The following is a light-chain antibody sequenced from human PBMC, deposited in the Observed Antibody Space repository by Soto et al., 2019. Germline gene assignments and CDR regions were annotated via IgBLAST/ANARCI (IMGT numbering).Light chain of an antibody. CDR3: QSFASSLSGHVV. V-gene: IGLV1-40*01. Sequence: QSVLTQPTSVSGAPGQRVTISCTGSSSNIGTGYDVHWYQQLPGTAPKLLIYDDTNRPSGVPDRFSASKSGTSASLAITGLQAEDEADYYCQSFASSLSGHVVFGGGTQLTVL. J-gene: IGLJ2*01. CDR1: SSNIGTGYD. CDR2: DDT.